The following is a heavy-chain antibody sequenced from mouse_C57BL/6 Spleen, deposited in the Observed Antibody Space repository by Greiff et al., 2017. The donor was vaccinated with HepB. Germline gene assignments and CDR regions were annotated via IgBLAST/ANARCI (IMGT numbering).Heavy chain of an antibody. J-gene: IGHJ2*01. CDR3: ARGPTVGGY. V-gene: IGHV1-82*01. D-gene: IGHD1-1*01. CDR2: IYPGDGDT. CDR1: GYAFSSSW. Sequence: VQLQQSGPELVKPGASVEISCKASGYAFSSSWMNWVKQRPGKGLEWIGRIYPGDGDTNYNGKFKGKATLTADKSSSTAYMQLSSLTSEDSAVYLCARGPTVGGYWGQGTTLTVSS.